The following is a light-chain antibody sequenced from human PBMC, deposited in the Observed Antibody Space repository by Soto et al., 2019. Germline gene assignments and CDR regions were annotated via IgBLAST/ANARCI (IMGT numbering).Light chain of an antibody. CDR2: ATS. V-gene: IGKV1-8*01. CDR1: QGISSN. CDR3: QQYYTYPWT. Sequence: AIRMTQSPSSLSAYPGAGVTIPCRASQGISSNLAWFQQKPGRPPKLLMSATSTLQSDVPSRFSGSGSGTDFTLTIGCLQSEDLATYYCQQYYTYPWTFGQGTKVEIK. J-gene: IGKJ1*01.